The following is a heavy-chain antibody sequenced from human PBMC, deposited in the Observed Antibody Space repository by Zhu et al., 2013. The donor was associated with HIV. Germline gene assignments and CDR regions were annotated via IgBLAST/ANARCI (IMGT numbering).Heavy chain of an antibody. D-gene: IGHD5-12*01. CDR3: ARDKVPYSGYDGYYYGMDV. V-gene: IGHV1-2*04. CDR1: GYTFTGYY. J-gene: IGHJ6*02. CDR2: INPNSGGT. Sequence: QVQLVRSGAEVKKPGASVKVSCKASGYTFTGYYMHWVRQAPGQGLEWMGWINPNSGGTNYAQKFQGWVTMTRDTSISTAYMELSRLRSDDTAVYYCARDKVPYSGYDGYYYGMDVWGQGTTVTVSS.